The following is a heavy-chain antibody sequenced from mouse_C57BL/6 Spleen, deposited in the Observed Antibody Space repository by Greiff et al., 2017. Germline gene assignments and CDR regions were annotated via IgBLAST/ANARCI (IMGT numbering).Heavy chain of an antibody. D-gene: IGHD2-1*01. V-gene: IGHV5-17*01. Sequence: VQLKESGGGLVKPGGSLKLSCAASGFTFSDYGMHWVRQAPEKGLAWVAYISSGSSTIYYADTVKGRFTISRDNAKNTLFLQMTSLRSEDTAMYYCAEGNYDAMDYWGQGTSVTVSS. CDR3: AEGNYDAMDY. CDR1: GFTFSDYG. J-gene: IGHJ4*01. CDR2: ISSGSSTI.